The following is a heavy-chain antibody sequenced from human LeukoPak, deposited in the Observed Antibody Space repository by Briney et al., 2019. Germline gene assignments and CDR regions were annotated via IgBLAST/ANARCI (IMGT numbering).Heavy chain of an antibody. CDR2: ISAYNGNT. CDR1: GYPFTSYG. J-gene: IGHJ4*02. Sequence: ASVKVSCKASGYPFTSYGISWVRQAPGQGLEWMGWISAYNGNTNYAQKLQGRVTMTTDTFTSTAYMELRSLRSDDTAVYYCARTPLPSRDYGDLSRGDWGQGTLVTVSS. V-gene: IGHV1-18*01. CDR3: ARTPLPSRDYGDLSRGD. D-gene: IGHD4-17*01.